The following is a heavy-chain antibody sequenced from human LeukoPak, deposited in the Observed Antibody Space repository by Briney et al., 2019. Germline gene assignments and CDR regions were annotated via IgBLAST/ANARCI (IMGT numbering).Heavy chain of an antibody. CDR2: INHSGST. CDR3: ARTPTVTSREVDP. Sequence: SETLSLTCTVSGGSISSYYWSWIRQPPGKGLEWIGEINHSGSTNYNPSLKSRVTISVDTSKNQFSLKLSSVTAADTAVCYCARTPTVTSREVDPWGQGTLVTVSS. J-gene: IGHJ5*02. CDR1: GGSISSYY. D-gene: IGHD4-11*01. V-gene: IGHV4-34*01.